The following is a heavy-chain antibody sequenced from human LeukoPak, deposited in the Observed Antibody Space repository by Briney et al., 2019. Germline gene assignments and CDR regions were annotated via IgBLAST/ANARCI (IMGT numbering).Heavy chain of an antibody. D-gene: IGHD7-27*01. Sequence: GSLRLSCAASGFTLTNYWMNWVRLVPGKGLVWVSHINSDGSNRRYADPVKGRFTISRDNAKNSLYLQMDSLRPEDTAVYYCIRDGLGTAPYDLWGQGALVTVSS. V-gene: IGHV3-74*01. CDR1: GFTLTNYW. CDR2: INSDGSNR. CDR3: IRDGLGTAPYDL. J-gene: IGHJ5*02.